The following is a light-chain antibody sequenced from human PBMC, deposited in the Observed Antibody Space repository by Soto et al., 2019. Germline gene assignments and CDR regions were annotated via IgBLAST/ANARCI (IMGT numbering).Light chain of an antibody. CDR1: QVIGSY. CDR2: TAS. V-gene: IGKV1-9*01. CDR3: QQVNSYPRT. J-gene: IGKJ5*01. Sequence: DIQLTQSPSFLSASVGDRVTITCRAIQVIGSYLAWYQQKPGKAPNLLIYTASTLQSGVPSRFSGSGSGTEFTLTISSLQPEDFATYYCQQVNSYPRTCGQGTRLEIK.